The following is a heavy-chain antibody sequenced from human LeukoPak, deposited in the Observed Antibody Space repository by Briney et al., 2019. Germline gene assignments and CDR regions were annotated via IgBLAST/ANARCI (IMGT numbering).Heavy chain of an antibody. CDR1: GFTFDDYA. CDR2: ISWNSGSI. Sequence: PGRSLRLSCAASGFTFDDYAMHWVRQAPGKGLEWVSGISWNSGSIGYADSVKGRFTISRDNAKTSLYLQMNSLRAEDTALYYCAKDIAAREWYFDLWGRGTLVTVSS. D-gene: IGHD6-6*01. V-gene: IGHV3-9*01. CDR3: AKDIAAREWYFDL. J-gene: IGHJ2*01.